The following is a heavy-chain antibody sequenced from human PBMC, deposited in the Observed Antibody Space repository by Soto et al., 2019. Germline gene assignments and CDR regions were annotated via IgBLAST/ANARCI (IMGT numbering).Heavy chain of an antibody. CDR2: FDPEDGET. CDR3: ATDLIYCGGDCYHDY. J-gene: IGHJ4*02. V-gene: IGHV1-24*01. D-gene: IGHD2-21*02. Sequence: ASVKVSCKVSGYTLTELSMHWVRQAPGKGLEWMGGFDPEDGETIYAQKFQGRVTMTEDTSTDTAYMELSSLRSEDTAVYYCATDLIYCGGDCYHDYWGQGTLVTVLL. CDR1: GYTLTELS.